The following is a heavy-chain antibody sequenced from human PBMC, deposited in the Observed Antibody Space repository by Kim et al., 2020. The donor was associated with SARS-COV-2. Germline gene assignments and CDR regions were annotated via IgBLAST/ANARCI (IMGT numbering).Heavy chain of an antibody. J-gene: IGHJ6*03. CDR1: GGSISSYY. D-gene: IGHD2-15*01. CDR2: IYYSGST. Sequence: SETLSLTCTVSGGSISSYYWSWIRQPPGKGLEWIGYIYYSGSTNYNPSLKSRVTISVDTSENQFSLKLSSVTAADTAVYYCARVVVAYYYYYMDVWGKGTTVTVSS. CDR3: ARVVVAYYYYYMDV. V-gene: IGHV4-59*01.